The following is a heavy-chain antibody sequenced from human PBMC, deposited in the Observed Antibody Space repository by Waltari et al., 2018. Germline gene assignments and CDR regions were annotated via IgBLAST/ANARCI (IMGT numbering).Heavy chain of an antibody. J-gene: IGHJ4*02. CDR2: IYHSGST. Sequence: QVQLQESGPGLVKPSQTLSLTCTVSGGSISSGGYYWSWIRQHPGKGLEWIGSIYHSGSTYYNPSLKSRVTISVDTSKNQFSLKLSSVTDADTAVYYCARAGSITMVQGVTSSFDYWGQGTLVTVSS. CDR1: GGSISSGGYY. V-gene: IGHV4-39*07. D-gene: IGHD3-10*01. CDR3: ARAGSITMVQGVTSSFDY.